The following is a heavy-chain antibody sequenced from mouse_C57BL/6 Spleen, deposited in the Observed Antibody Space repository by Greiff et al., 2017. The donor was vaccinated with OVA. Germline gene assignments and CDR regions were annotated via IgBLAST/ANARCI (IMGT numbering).Heavy chain of an antibody. D-gene: IGHD2-4*01. V-gene: IGHV1-69*01. Sequence: QVQLQQPGAELVMPGASVKLSCKASGYTFTSYWMHWVKQRPGQGLEWIGEIDPSDSYTNYNQKFKGKSTLTVDKSSSTAYMQLSSLTSEDSAVYYCARPYDYSWFADWGQGTLVTVSA. CDR2: IDPSDSYT. CDR1: GYTFTSYW. CDR3: ARPYDYSWFAD. J-gene: IGHJ3*01.